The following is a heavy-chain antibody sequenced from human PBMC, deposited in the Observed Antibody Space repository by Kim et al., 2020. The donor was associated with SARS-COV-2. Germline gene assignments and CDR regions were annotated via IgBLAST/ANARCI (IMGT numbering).Heavy chain of an antibody. CDR2: IKQDGSEK. J-gene: IGHJ4*02. CDR3: ARVRGYDYSFFDY. D-gene: IGHD5-12*01. Sequence: GGSLRLSCAASGFTFSSYWMSWVRQAPGKGLEWVANIKQDGSEKYYVDSVKGRFTISRDNAKNSLYLQMNSLRGEDTAVYYCARVRGYDYSFFDYWGQGTLVPVLS. CDR1: GFTFSSYW. V-gene: IGHV3-7*01.